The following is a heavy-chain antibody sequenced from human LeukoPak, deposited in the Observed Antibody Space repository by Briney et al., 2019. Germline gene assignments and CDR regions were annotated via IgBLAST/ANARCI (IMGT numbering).Heavy chain of an antibody. Sequence: PSETLSLTCTVSGGSISSSSYYWGWIRQPPGKGLEWIGSIYYSGSTYYNPSLKSRVTISVDTSKNQFSLKLSSVTAADTAVYYCARHCVAEWDYDSSGYYQTYAFDIWGQGTMVTVSS. CDR3: ARHCVAEWDYDSSGYYQTYAFDI. V-gene: IGHV4-39*01. J-gene: IGHJ3*02. D-gene: IGHD3-22*01. CDR2: IYYSGST. CDR1: GGSISSSSYY.